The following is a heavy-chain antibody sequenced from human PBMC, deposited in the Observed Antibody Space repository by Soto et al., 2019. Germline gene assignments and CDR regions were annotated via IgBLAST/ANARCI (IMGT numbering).Heavy chain of an antibody. J-gene: IGHJ5*02. V-gene: IGHV4-34*01. CDR2: INHSGST. D-gene: IGHD3-3*01. CDR3: ARGYLAYYDFWSGSSNLFDP. Sequence: PSETLSLTCAVYGGSLSGYYWSWIRQPPGKGLEWIGEINHSGSTNYNPSLKSRVTISVDTSKNQFSLKLSSVTAADTAVYYCARGYLAYYDFWSGSSNLFDPWGQGTLVTVSS. CDR1: GGSLSGYY.